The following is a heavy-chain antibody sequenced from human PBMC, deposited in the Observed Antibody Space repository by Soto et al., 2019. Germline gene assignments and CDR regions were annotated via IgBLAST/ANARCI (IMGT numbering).Heavy chain of an antibody. CDR1: GDSISSGSYY. CDR2: IHYSGST. CDR3: AHTGNYYDSSGYYFDY. V-gene: IGHV4-31*03. D-gene: IGHD3-22*01. J-gene: IGHJ4*02. Sequence: SETLFLTCTVSGDSISSGSYYWSWIRHHPGKGLEWIAYIHYSGSTNYNLSLKSRATISVDTSKNQVVLTMTNMDPVDTATYYCAHTGNYYDSSGYYFDYWGQGTPDPVSS.